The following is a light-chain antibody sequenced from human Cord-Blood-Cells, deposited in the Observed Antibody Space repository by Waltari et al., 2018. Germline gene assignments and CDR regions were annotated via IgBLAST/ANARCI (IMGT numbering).Light chain of an antibody. CDR1: QSISSY. CDR2: AAS. V-gene: IGKV1-39*01. Sequence: DIQMTQSPSSLSASVGDRVTITCRASQSISSYLNWYQQKPGKAPKLLIYAASSLQSGVQSRFSGSGSGTDFTLTISSLQPEDFATYYCQQSYSTPVHFGQGTKLEIK. J-gene: IGKJ2*01. CDR3: QQSYSTPVH.